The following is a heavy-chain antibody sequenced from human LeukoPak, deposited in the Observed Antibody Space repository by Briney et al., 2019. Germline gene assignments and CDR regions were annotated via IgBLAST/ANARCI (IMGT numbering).Heavy chain of an antibody. Sequence: GGSLRLSCAASGFTFSNYWMHWVRQAPGKGLVWVARSNSDGRITNYADSVKGRFTISRDNAKNSLYLQMNSLRAEDTAVYYCARDPGLLIYDYWGQGTLVTVSS. CDR2: SNSDGRIT. CDR3: ARDPGLLIYDY. CDR1: GFTFSNYW. D-gene: IGHD2-15*01. V-gene: IGHV3-74*01. J-gene: IGHJ4*02.